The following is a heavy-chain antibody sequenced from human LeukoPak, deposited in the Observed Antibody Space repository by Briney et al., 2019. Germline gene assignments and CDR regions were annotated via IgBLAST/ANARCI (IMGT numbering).Heavy chain of an antibody. J-gene: IGHJ4*02. CDR3: ARAVLWGNRDCSSTSCYNR. Sequence: SQTLSLTCTVSGGSISSGSYYWSWIRQPAGKGLEWIGRIYTSGSTNYNPSLTSRVTISVDTSKNQFSLKLSSVTAADTAVYYCARAVLWGNRDCSSTSCYNRWGQGTLVTVSS. D-gene: IGHD2-2*02. V-gene: IGHV4-61*02. CDR2: IYTSGST. CDR1: GGSISSGSYY.